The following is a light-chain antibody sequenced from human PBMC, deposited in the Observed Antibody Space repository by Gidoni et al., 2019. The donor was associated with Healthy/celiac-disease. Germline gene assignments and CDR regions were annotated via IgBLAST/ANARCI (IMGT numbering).Light chain of an antibody. CDR2: AAS. CDR1: QGISSY. Sequence: DIQLTQSPSFLSASVGDRVTITCRASQGISSYLAWYQQKPGKAPKLLIYAASTLQTGVPSRFSGSGSGTEFTLTISSLQPEDFATYYCQQLNSYPFTFXPXTKVDIK. J-gene: IGKJ3*01. V-gene: IGKV1-9*01. CDR3: QQLNSYPFT.